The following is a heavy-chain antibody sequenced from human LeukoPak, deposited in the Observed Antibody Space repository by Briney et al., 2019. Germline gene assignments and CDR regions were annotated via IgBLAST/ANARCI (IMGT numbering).Heavy chain of an antibody. J-gene: IGHJ4*02. CDR2: ISWNSGSI. Sequence: PGRSLRLSCAASGFTFDDYAMHWVRQAPGRGLEWVSGISWNSGSIGYADSVKGRFTISRDNAKNSLYLQMNSLRAEDTAVYYCAKDFTGYSDIWGQGTLVTVSS. CDR1: GFTFDDYA. D-gene: IGHD5-12*01. CDR3: AKDFTGYSDI. V-gene: IGHV3-9*01.